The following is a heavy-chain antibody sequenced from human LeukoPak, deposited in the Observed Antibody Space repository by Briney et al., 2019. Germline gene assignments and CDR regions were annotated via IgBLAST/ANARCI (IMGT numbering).Heavy chain of an antibody. V-gene: IGHV1-46*01. CDR3: ARDGNYYGSGSPSPASFDP. J-gene: IGHJ5*02. CDR1: GYTFTSYY. Sequence: ASVKVSCKASGYTFTSYYMHWVRQASGQGLEWMGIINPSGGSTSYAQKFQGRVTMTRDTSTSTVYMELSSLRSEDTAVYYCARDGNYYGSGSPSPASFDPWGQGTLVTVSS. D-gene: IGHD3-10*01. CDR2: INPSGGST.